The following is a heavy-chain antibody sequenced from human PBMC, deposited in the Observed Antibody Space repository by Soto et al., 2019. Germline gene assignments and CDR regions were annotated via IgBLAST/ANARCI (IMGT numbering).Heavy chain of an antibody. CDR3: SRDRLMATAGTASHYFGLEV. V-gene: IGHV4-31*03. CDR2: IYYIGST. CDR1: GGSIRSGGYY. Sequence: SETLSLTCTVSGGSIRSGGYYWSWVRQSPRRGLEWIGNIYYIGSTYYNPSLRSRLTISVDTSKSQFSLNLSSVTAADTAVYYCSRDRLMATAGTASHYFGLEVSGQGTTVTICS. D-gene: IGHD5-18*01. J-gene: IGHJ6*02.